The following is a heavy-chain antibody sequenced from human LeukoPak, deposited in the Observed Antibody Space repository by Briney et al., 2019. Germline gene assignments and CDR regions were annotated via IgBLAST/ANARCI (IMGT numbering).Heavy chain of an antibody. CDR1: GFTFSDYY. D-gene: IGHD3-10*01. Sequence: GGSLRLSCAASGFTFSDYYMSWIRQAPGKGLEWVSVIYSGGSTYYADSVKGRFTISRHNSKNTLYLQMNSLRAEDTAVYYCAREIPYYYGSGSYYNHYYYGMDVWGQGTTVTVSS. CDR2: IYSGGST. V-gene: IGHV3-53*04. CDR3: AREIPYYYGSGSYYNHYYYGMDV. J-gene: IGHJ6*02.